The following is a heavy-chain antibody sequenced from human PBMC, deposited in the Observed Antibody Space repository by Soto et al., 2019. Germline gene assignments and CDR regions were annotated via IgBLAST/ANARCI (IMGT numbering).Heavy chain of an antibody. CDR3: ARANWYSEY. J-gene: IGHJ4*02. Sequence: QVHLQESGPGLVKPSETLSLTCSVSGGSINNHYWSWIRQPPGKGLEWIGYVYYTGSTNYNPSLKSRVTMSVDTSKNQFSLNVTYLTAADTAIYYCARANWYSEYWGQGTLVTVSS. D-gene: IGHD7-27*01. CDR1: GGSINNHY. CDR2: VYYTGST. V-gene: IGHV4-59*11.